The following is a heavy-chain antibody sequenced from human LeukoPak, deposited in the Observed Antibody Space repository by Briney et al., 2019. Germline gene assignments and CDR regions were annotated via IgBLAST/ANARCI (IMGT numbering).Heavy chain of an antibody. CDR2: ISSSGSAI. D-gene: IGHD2/OR15-2a*01. CDR3: ARGVYHSSPLNYYMDV. CDR1: GFTFDDYA. V-gene: IGHV3-48*03. Sequence: GGSLRLSCAASGFTFDDYAMHWVRQAPGKGLEWLSFISSSGSAIYYADSVKGRFTISRDNAKNSLYLQMNSLRVEDTAVYYCARGVYHSSPLNYYMDVWGKGTTVTVSS. J-gene: IGHJ6*03.